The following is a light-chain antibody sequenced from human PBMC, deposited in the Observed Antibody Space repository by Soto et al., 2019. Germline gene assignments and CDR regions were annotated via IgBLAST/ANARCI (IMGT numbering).Light chain of an antibody. Sequence: QPVLTQPRSVSGSPGQSVTISCTRTSRDVGGYNYVSWYQQHPGKAPKLMIYDVSKRPSGDPDLFSGSKSGNTASLTISGLQAEDEVDYYCCSYAGSYTFDVVFGGGTKVSVL. V-gene: IGLV2-11*01. CDR3: CSYAGSYTFDVV. CDR1: SRDVGGYNY. J-gene: IGLJ2*01. CDR2: DVS.